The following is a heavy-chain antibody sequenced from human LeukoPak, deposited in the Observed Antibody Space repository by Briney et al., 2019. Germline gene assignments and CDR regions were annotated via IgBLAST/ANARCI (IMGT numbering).Heavy chain of an antibody. CDR3: ARGKPGNPRSEWFDP. V-gene: IGHV4-34*01. D-gene: IGHD1-14*01. J-gene: IGHJ5*02. Sequence: SETLSLTCAVYGVSFSGYYWSWIRQPPGKGLEWIGEINHSGSTNYNPSLKSRVTISVDTSKNQFSLKLSSVTAADTAVYYCARGKPGNPRSEWFDPWGQGTLVTVSS. CDR2: INHSGST. CDR1: GVSFSGYY.